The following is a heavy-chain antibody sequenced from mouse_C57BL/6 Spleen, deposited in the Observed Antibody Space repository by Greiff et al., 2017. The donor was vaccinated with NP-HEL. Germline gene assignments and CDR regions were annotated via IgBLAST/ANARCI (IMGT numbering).Heavy chain of an antibody. CDR1: GYTFTDYY. Sequence: EVQLQQSGPELVKPGASVKISCKASGYTFTDYYMNWVKQSHGKSLEWIGDINPNNGGTSYNQKFKGKATLTVDKSSSTAYMELRSLTSEDSAVYYCARGVQLTGSYWGQGTTLTVSS. CDR2: INPNNGGT. CDR3: ARGVQLTGSY. J-gene: IGHJ2*01. V-gene: IGHV1-26*01. D-gene: IGHD4-1*01.